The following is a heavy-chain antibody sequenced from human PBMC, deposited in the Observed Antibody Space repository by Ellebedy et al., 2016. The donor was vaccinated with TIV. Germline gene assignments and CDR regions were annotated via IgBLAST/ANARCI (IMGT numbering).Heavy chain of an antibody. CDR2: IGTAGNT. D-gene: IGHD4-17*01. Sequence: GESLKISCVGSGFTFSSYSMNWVRQAPGKGLEWVSAIGTAGNTFYTDSVKGRFTISRENAKNSFYLQMNSLRAGDTAVYYCAREGNYGTSMDPFDIWGQGTMVTVSS. CDR1: GFTFSSYS. J-gene: IGHJ3*02. CDR3: AREGNYGTSMDPFDI. V-gene: IGHV3-13*01.